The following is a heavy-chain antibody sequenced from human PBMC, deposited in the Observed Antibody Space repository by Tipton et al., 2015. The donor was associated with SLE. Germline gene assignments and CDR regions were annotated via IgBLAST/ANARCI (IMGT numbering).Heavy chain of an antibody. D-gene: IGHD1-26*01. CDR3: ARDLGSYYGSDY. CDR2: VSYSGNT. V-gene: IGHV4-59*01. CDR1: GGSISSYY. J-gene: IGHJ4*02. Sequence: TLSLTCTASGGSISSYYWSWIRQPPGKGLEWIGYVSYSGNTQYNPSLKSRVTMSLDTSKNQFSLKLSSVTAADTAVYYCARDLGSYYGSDYWGQGSLLTVSS.